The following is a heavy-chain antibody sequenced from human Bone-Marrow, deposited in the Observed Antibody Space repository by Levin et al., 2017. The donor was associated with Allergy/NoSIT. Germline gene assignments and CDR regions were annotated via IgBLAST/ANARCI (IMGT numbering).Heavy chain of an antibody. J-gene: IGHJ4*02. V-gene: IGHV3-15*01. D-gene: IGHD1-1*01. Sequence: GGSLRLSCAASGFTFSNAWMSWVRQAPGKGLEWVGRIKSKTDGGTTDYAAPVKGRFTISRDDSKNTLYLQMNSLKTEDTAVYYCTTENWNDFHYYGVDYWGQGTLVTVSS. CDR3: TTENWNDFHYYGVDY. CDR1: GFTFSNAW. CDR2: IKSKTDGGTT.